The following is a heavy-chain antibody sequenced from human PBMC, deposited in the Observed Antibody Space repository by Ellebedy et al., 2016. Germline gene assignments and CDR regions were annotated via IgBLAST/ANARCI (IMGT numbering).Heavy chain of an antibody. J-gene: IGHJ3*01. CDR1: GGSISSGGYY. CDR2: IYYSGST. Sequence: SETLSLTCTVSGGSISSGGYYWSWIRQHPGKGLEWIGYIYYSGSTYYNPSLKSRVTISVDTSKNQFSLKLSSVTAADTAVYYCARGDRTISWDAYDVWGQGTMVTVSS. CDR3: ARGDRTISWDAYDV. D-gene: IGHD1-14*01. V-gene: IGHV4-31*03.